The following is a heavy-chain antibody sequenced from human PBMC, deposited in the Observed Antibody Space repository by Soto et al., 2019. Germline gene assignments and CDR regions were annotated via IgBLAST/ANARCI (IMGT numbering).Heavy chain of an antibody. CDR1: GGSISSYY. CDR3: ARVPLPDYDWLLFGNNYYFDY. CDR2: IYYSGST. Sequence: SETLSLTCTVSGGSISSYYWSWIRQPPGKGLEWIGYIYYSGSTNYNPSLKSRVTISVDTSKNQFSLKLSSVTAADTAVYYCARVPLPDYDWLLFGNNYYFDYWGQGTLVTVSS. V-gene: IGHV4-59*01. J-gene: IGHJ4*02. D-gene: IGHD3-9*01.